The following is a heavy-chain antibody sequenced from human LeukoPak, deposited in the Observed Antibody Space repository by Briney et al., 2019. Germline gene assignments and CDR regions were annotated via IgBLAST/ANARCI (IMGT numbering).Heavy chain of an antibody. D-gene: IGHD3-16*01. J-gene: IGHJ4*02. CDR3: ASEIVRGSVNYDF. V-gene: IGHV6-1*01. Sequence: SQTLSLTCAISGDSVSRNSAAWNWIRQSPSRGLEWLGRTYYRSKWYNDYAVSVKSRITINSDTSKNQFSLQLNSVTPEDTAVYCCASEIVRGSVNYDFWGQGTLVTVST. CDR2: TYYRSKWYN. CDR1: GDSVSRNSAA.